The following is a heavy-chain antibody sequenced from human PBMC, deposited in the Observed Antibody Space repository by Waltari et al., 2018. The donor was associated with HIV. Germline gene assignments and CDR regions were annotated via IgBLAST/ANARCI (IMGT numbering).Heavy chain of an antibody. Sequence: QVQLQQWGAGLLKPSETLSLTCAVYGWSSSGYYLSWIRQPPGKGREWCGEINHSGTTNYNPSLKSRVTISVDTSKNQFSLKLSSVTAADTAVYYCARGLYYYDSSGYRDNYFDYWGQGTLVTVSS. CDR1: GWSSSGYY. J-gene: IGHJ4*02. CDR3: ARGLYYYDSSGYRDNYFDY. D-gene: IGHD3-22*01. V-gene: IGHV4-34*01. CDR2: INHSGTT.